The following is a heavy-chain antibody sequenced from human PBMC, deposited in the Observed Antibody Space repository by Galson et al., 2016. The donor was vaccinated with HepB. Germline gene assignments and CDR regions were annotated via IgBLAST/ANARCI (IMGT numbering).Heavy chain of an antibody. Sequence: SVKVSCKASGGTFSIYAISWVRQAPGQGLEWMGGIIPIFGTANYAQKFQGRVTITADKSTSTAYMELTSLRSEDTAVYYCARGYTSGWYWFDPWGQGTLVTVSP. D-gene: IGHD6-19*01. V-gene: IGHV1-69*06. CDR1: GGTFSIYA. CDR3: ARGYTSGWYWFDP. CDR2: IIPIFGTA. J-gene: IGHJ5*02.